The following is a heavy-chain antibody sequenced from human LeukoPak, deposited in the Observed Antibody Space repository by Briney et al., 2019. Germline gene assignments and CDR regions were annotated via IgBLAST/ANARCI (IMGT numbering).Heavy chain of an antibody. J-gene: IGHJ4*02. CDR2: ISYDETHK. V-gene: IGHV3-30*10. CDR3: TAGIPVAGKVV. D-gene: IGHD6-19*01. CDR1: GFSFGDYA. Sequence: GRSLRLSCEGSGFSFGDYAMHWVRQAPGKRPNWVAVISYDETHKYYTDSVKGRFTISRDNSKNTLFLLMNSLKSEDTGVYYCTAGIPVAGKVVWGQGTLVAVSS.